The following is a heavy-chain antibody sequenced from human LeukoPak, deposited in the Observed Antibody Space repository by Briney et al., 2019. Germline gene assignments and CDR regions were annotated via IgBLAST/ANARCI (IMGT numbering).Heavy chain of an antibody. J-gene: IGHJ4*02. D-gene: IGHD4-17*01. CDR2: IYPGDSDT. CDR1: GYSFTTYW. CDR3: ARRVTTVTNFDY. Sequence: GESLKISCKASGYSFTTYWIGWVRQMPGKGLEWVGIIYPGDSDTSYSPSFQGQVTISADKSISTAYLQWSSLKASDTAMYYCARRVTTVTNFDYWGQGTLVTVSS. V-gene: IGHV5-51*01.